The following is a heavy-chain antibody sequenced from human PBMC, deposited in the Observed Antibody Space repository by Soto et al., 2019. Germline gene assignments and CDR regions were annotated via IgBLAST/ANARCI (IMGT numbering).Heavy chain of an antibody. V-gene: IGHV1-3*01. CDR2: INAGNGNT. CDR1: GYTFTSYA. D-gene: IGHD6-13*01. J-gene: IGHJ5*02. CDR3: ASVGTIAAAANNWFDP. Sequence: GASVKVSCKASGYTFTSYAMHWVRQAPGQRLEWMGWINAGNGNTKYSQKFQGRVTITRDTSASTAYMELSSLRSEDTAVYYCASVGTIAAAANNWFDPWGQGTLVTVSS.